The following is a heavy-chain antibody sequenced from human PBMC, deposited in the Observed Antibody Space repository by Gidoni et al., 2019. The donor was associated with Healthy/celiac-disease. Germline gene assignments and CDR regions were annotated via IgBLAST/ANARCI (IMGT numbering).Heavy chain of an antibody. CDR1: GGSISSSSYY. CDR2: IYYSGST. Sequence: QLQLQESGPGLVKPSETLSLTCTVSGGSISSSSYYWGWIRQPPGKGLEWIGSIYYSGSTYYNPSLKSRVTISVDTSKNQFSLKLSSVTAADTAVYYCARLTDSYSSSSWPSNYYGMDVWGQGTTVTVSS. J-gene: IGHJ6*02. CDR3: ARLTDSYSSSSWPSNYYGMDV. V-gene: IGHV4-39*01. D-gene: IGHD6-6*01.